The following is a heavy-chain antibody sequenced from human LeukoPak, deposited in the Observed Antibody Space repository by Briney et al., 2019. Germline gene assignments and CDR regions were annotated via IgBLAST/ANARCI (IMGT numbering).Heavy chain of an antibody. Sequence: ASVKVSCEASGYTLTSHGINWMRQAPGQGLEWMGWISTQSGNTNYAQKVQGRLTLTTDRSTNTAYMELRSLRSDDTAVYYCARSSGYYYYYFDYWGQGTLVTVSS. J-gene: IGHJ4*02. CDR2: ISTQSGNT. CDR3: ARSSGYYYYYFDY. D-gene: IGHD3-22*01. CDR1: GYTLTSHG. V-gene: IGHV1-18*01.